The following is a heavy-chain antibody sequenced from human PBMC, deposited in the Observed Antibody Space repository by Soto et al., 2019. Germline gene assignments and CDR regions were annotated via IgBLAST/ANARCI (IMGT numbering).Heavy chain of an antibody. CDR1: GGTFSSYA. Sequence: QVQLVQSGAEVQKPGSSVKVSCKASGGTFSSYAISWVRQAPGQGREWMGGIIPSFGTANYAQKFQGRVTITADESTSTACMELSSMRSEDTAVYYCAREIYVDTAMVTHTYFDYWGQGTLVTVSS. CDR3: AREIYVDTAMVTHTYFDY. CDR2: IIPSFGTA. V-gene: IGHV1-69*01. J-gene: IGHJ4*02. D-gene: IGHD5-18*01.